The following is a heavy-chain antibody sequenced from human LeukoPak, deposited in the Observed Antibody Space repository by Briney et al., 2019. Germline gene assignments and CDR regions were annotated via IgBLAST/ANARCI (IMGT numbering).Heavy chain of an antibody. CDR2: IYPGDSDT. Sequence: GESLQISCQGSGSTFSSYWIGWVRQLPGKGLEWMGIIYPGDSDTRYSPSLQGQVTISVDTSIGTAYLQWSSLKASDTAIYYCARQNDFRLDYWGQGTLATVSS. J-gene: IGHJ4*02. D-gene: IGHD3-3*01. V-gene: IGHV5-51*01. CDR3: ARQNDFRLDY. CDR1: GSTFSSYW.